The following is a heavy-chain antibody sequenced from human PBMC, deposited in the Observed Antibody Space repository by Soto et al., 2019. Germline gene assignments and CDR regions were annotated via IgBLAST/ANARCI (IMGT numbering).Heavy chain of an antibody. D-gene: IGHD1-20*01. CDR1: GYSFNIYW. CDR3: AALTGATFH. V-gene: IGHV5-51*01. Sequence: HGESLKISCKASGYSFNIYWIGWVRQMPGKGLEWMGIVHPGNSDIRYSPSFQGQVTVSVDRSISTAYLQWSSLKASDTAMYYCAALTGATFHWGQGTLVTVSS. CDR2: VHPGNSDI. J-gene: IGHJ4*02.